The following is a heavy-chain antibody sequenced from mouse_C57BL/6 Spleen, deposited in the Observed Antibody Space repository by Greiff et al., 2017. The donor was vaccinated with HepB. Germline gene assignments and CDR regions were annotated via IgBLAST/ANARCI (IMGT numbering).Heavy chain of an antibody. J-gene: IGHJ4*01. V-gene: IGHV1-53*01. CDR2: INPSNGGT. D-gene: IGHD2-4*01. CDR3: ARYENYDYDRDAMDY. Sequence: QVQLQQPGTELVKPGASVKLSCKASGYTFTSYWMHWVKQRPGQGLEWIGNINPSNGGTNYNEKFKSKATLTVDKSSSTAYMQLSSLTSEDSAVYYCARYENYDYDRDAMDYWGQGTSVTVSS. CDR1: GYTFTSYW.